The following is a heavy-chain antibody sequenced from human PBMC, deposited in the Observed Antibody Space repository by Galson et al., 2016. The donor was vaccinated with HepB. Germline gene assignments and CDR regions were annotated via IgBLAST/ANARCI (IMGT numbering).Heavy chain of an antibody. J-gene: IGHJ2*01. D-gene: IGHD4-17*01. CDR2: ISASGGST. V-gene: IGHV3-23*01. CDR1: GFTFSTYG. CDR3: AKNPVRGHWYFDL. Sequence: SLRLSCAASGFTFSTYGMNWVRQAPGKGLEWVSGISASGGSTDYADSVKGRFTISRENSKNTLYLQMNSLRADDTAVYYCAKNPVRGHWYFDLWGQGTLVTVSS.